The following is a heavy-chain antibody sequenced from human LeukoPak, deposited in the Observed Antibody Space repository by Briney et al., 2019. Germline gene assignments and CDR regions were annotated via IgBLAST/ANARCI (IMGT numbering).Heavy chain of an antibody. D-gene: IGHD3-10*01. CDR1: GYTFTGYY. J-gene: IGHJ5*02. V-gene: IGHV1-2*02. Sequence: ASVKVSCKASGYTFTGYYMHWVRQAPGQGLEWMGWINPNSGGTNYAQKFQGRVTMTRDTSISTAYMELSKLRSDDTAVYYCARDPAPNGSGTNWFDPWGQGTLVTVSS. CDR2: INPNSGGT. CDR3: ARDPAPNGSGTNWFDP.